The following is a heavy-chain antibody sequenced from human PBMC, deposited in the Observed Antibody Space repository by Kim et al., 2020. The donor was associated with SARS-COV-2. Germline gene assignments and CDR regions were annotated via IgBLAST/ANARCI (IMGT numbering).Heavy chain of an antibody. V-gene: IGHV1-18*04. CDR1: GYTFTSYG. CDR3: ARSGFGEYGYYYGMDV. D-gene: IGHD3-10*01. Sequence: ASVKVSCKASGYTFTSYGISWVRQAPGQGLEWMGWISAYNGNTNYAQKLQGRVTMTTDTSTSTAYMELRSLRSDDTAVYYCARSGFGEYGYYYGMDVWGQGTMVTVSS. J-gene: IGHJ6*02. CDR2: ISAYNGNT.